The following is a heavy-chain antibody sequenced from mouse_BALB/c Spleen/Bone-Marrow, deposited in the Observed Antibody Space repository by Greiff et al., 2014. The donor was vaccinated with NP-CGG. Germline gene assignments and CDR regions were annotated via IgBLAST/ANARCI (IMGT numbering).Heavy chain of an antibody. CDR2: IDPANGNT. J-gene: IGHJ2*01. CDR3: ARIYYYGRGYFDY. CDR1: GLNIKDTY. D-gene: IGHD1-1*01. Sequence: VTLKESGAELVKPGASVKLSCTASGLNIKDTYMHWVKQRPEQGLEWIGRIDPANGNTKYDPKFQGKATITADTSSNTAYLQLSSLTSEDTAVYYCARIYYYGRGYFDYWGQGTTLTVSS. V-gene: IGHV14-3*02.